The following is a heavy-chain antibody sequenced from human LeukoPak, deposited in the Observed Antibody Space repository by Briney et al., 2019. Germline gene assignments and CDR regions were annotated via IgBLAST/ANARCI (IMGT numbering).Heavy chain of an antibody. CDR1: GYSITSSSW. Sequence: SETLSLTCAVSGYSITSSSWWGWIRQPPGKGLEWIGYIYHSGTTYYNPSLQSRVTISVDTSKNQFSLKLSSVTAADTAVYYCARVIGSYLSDWGQGTLVTVSS. J-gene: IGHJ4*02. D-gene: IGHD1-26*01. CDR3: ARVIGSYLSD. V-gene: IGHV4-28*03. CDR2: IYHSGTT.